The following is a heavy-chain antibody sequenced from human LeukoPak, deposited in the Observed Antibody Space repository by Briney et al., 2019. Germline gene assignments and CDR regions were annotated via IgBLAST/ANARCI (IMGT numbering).Heavy chain of an antibody. V-gene: IGHV3-30*18. D-gene: IGHD4-17*01. CDR3: AKDGGFYGENFDY. CDR1: GXTFSSYG. Sequence: GGSLRLSCAASGXTFSSYGVHWVRQAPGKGLEWVAVISYDGNSKYYADSVKGRFTISRDNSKNTLFLQMNSLRADDTAVFYCAKDGGFYGENFDYWGQGTLVTVSS. J-gene: IGHJ4*02. CDR2: ISYDGNSK.